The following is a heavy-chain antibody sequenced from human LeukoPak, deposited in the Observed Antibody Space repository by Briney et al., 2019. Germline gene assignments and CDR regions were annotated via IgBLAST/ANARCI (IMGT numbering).Heavy chain of an antibody. CDR3: ARGELGLLDY. V-gene: IGHV1-69*04. D-gene: IGHD1-26*01. J-gene: IGHJ4*02. CDR1: GGTFSSYA. CDR2: IIPILGIA. Sequence: GASVKVSCKASGGTFSSYAISWVRQAPGQGLEWMGRIIPILGIANYAQKFQSRVTITADKSTSTAYMELSSLRSEDTAVYYCARGELGLLDYWGQGTLVTVSS.